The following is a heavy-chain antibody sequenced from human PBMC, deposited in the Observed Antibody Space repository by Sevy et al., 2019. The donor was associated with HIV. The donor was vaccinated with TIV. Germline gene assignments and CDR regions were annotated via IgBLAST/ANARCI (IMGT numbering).Heavy chain of an antibody. V-gene: IGHV1-2*06. CDR2: INPNSGGT. CDR3: ASEKAITMVRGVRGAFGAFDI. J-gene: IGHJ3*02. Sequence: ASVKVSCKASGYTFTGYYMHWVRQAPGQGLEWMGRINPNSGGTNYAQKFQGRVTMTRDTSISTAYMELSRLRSDDTAVYYCASEKAITMVRGVRGAFGAFDIWGQRTMVTVSS. CDR1: GYTFTGYY. D-gene: IGHD3-10*01.